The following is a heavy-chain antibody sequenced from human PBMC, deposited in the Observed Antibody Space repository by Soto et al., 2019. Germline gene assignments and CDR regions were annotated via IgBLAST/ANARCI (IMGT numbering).Heavy chain of an antibody. J-gene: IGHJ5*02. CDR1: GFRFKSFV. D-gene: IGHD3-16*01. CDR2: TSYDGNNK. CDR3: ARWGTTGGFDL. Sequence: QVQLVESGGGVVQPGTSLRLSCAASGFRFKSFVMHWVRQAPGKGLEWVAFTSYDGNNKDYADSVKGRFTVSRDNSQNTLHLQMDFLRPEDTALYYCARWGTTGGFDLWGQGTVVSVSS. V-gene: IGHV3-30*19.